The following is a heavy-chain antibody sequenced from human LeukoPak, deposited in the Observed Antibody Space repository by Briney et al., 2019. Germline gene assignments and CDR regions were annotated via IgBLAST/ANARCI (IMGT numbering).Heavy chain of an antibody. Sequence: GGSLRLSCAASGFIFSSYWMHWVRQAPGKGLVWVSHIDTDGSSTRYADSVKGRFTISRDNAKNTLYLQMNSLRAEDTAVYYCARAPNDYWSGYSASFDYWGQGTLVTVSS. J-gene: IGHJ4*02. CDR3: ARAPNDYWSGYSASFDY. V-gene: IGHV3-74*01. D-gene: IGHD3-3*01. CDR2: IDTDGSST. CDR1: GFIFSSYW.